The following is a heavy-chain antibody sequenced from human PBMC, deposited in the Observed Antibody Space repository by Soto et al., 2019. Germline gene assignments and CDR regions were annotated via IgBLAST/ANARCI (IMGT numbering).Heavy chain of an antibody. CDR2: IILIFGTA. Sequence: QVQLVQSGAEVNKPGSSVKVSCKASGGTFSSYAISWVRQAPGQGLEWMGGIILIFGTANYAQKFQGRVTITVDESPSTGYMELSSLRSEDTAVYYCVFVWSGSIDAFDIWGQGTMVTVSS. V-gene: IGHV1-69*01. D-gene: IGHD3-3*01. J-gene: IGHJ3*02. CDR3: VFVWSGSIDAFDI. CDR1: GGTFSSYA.